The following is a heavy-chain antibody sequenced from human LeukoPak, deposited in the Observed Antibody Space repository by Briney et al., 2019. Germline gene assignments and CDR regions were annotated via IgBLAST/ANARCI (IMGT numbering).Heavy chain of an antibody. CDR2: ISGSGGIT. D-gene: IGHD3-22*01. V-gene: IGHV3-23*01. J-gene: IGHJ4*02. CDR1: GFTFSSYA. CDR3: ARVLHKRNYDSSVYYGY. Sequence: GGSLRVSCAASGFTFSSYAMSWVRQAPGKGLEWVSAISGSGGITYCADAVKGRFTISRDNSKNSLYLQMNSLRAEDTAVYYCARVLHKRNYDSSVYYGYWGQGTLVTVSS.